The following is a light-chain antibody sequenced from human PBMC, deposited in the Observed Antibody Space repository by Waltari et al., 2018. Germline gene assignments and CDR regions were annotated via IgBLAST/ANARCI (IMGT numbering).Light chain of an antibody. CDR2: DAS. Sequence: EIVLTQSPATLSLSPGDRANLSCRASQTLSSYVSWYQQRPGQAPRLFIYDASKRATGIPARFSGSGSEADFTLTISDLEPEDSAVYYCQQRASWPPRYSFGQETKLEIK. J-gene: IGKJ2*03. CDR3: QQRASWPPRYS. CDR1: QTLSSY. V-gene: IGKV3-11*01.